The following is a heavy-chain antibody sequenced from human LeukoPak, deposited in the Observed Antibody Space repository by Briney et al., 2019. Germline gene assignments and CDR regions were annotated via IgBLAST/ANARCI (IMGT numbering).Heavy chain of an antibody. CDR3: AKDPSLLLWFGEYEN. CDR1: GFTFSSYA. Sequence: GGSLRLSCAASGFTFSSYATSWVRQAPGKGLEWVSAISGSGGSTYYADSVKGRFTISRDNSKNTLYLQMNSLRAEDTAVYYCAKDPSLLLWFGEYENWGQGTLVTVSS. J-gene: IGHJ4*02. V-gene: IGHV3-23*01. D-gene: IGHD3-10*01. CDR2: ISGSGGST.